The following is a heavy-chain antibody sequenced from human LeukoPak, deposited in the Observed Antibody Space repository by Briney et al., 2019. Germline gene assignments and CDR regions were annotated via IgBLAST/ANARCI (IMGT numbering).Heavy chain of an antibody. Sequence: PGGSLRLSCSASGFTFSSYAMHWVRQAPGKGLEYVSAIISNGGSTYYAGAVKGRFTISRDNSKNTLYLQMSSLRTEDTAVYYCVEGTVDSGSYLSWFDPWGQGTLVTVS. J-gene: IGHJ5*02. D-gene: IGHD1-26*01. CDR2: IISNGGST. CDR3: VEGTVDSGSYLSWFDP. CDR1: GFTFSSYA. V-gene: IGHV3-64D*06.